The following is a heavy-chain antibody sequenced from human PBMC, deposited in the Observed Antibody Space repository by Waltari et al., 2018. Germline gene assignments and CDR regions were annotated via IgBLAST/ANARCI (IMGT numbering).Heavy chain of an antibody. CDR2: INENGRTI. D-gene: IGHD2-15*01. J-gene: IGHJ4*02. CDR1: GFTVSTNG. V-gene: IGHV3-74*01. CDR3: ARDFGGRNDY. Sequence: EVQVVESGGGLVQPGGSLRLSCAASGFTVSTNGMPWVRHAPGKGLEWFSRINENGRTINYAGSVRGRFTISRDNTKNMLYLQMSSLRAEDTAIYYCARDFGGRNDYWGQGTLVTVSS.